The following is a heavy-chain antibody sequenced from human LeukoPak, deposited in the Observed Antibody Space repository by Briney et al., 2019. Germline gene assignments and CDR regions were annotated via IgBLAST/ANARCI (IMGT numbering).Heavy chain of an antibody. J-gene: IGHJ4*02. CDR1: GFTFNNYA. V-gene: IGHV3-23*01. CDR3: AKDLYGDYDFDC. Sequence: PGASLRLSCAACGFTFNNYAMNWVRQAPGKGLEWGSVITSSGSTYYSDSVKGRFTISRDNSKNTLYLQMNSLRAEDTPIYYCAKDLYGDYDFDCWGREPWSPSPQ. D-gene: IGHD4-17*01. CDR2: ITSSGST.